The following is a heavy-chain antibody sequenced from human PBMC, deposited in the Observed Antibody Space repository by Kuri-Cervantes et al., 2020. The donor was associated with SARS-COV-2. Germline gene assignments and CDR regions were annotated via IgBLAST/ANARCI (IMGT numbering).Heavy chain of an antibody. D-gene: IGHD1-26*01. Sequence: GGSLRLSCAASGFTFSSSWMHWVCQAPEKGLEWVSAISGSGGSTYYADSVKGRFTISRDNSKNTLYLQMNSLRAEDTAVYYCAKCDSGRPRDGMDVWGQGTTVTVSS. CDR3: AKCDSGRPRDGMDV. V-gene: IGHV3-23*01. CDR1: GFTFSSSW. CDR2: ISGSGGST. J-gene: IGHJ6*02.